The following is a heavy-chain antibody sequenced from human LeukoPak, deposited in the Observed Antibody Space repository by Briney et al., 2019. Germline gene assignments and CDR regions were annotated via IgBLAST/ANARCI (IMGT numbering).Heavy chain of an antibody. CDR2: ISGSGGST. CDR3: AKKGLANGFGSQGGYYFDY. V-gene: IGHV3-23*01. D-gene: IGHD3-10*01. CDR1: GFTFSSYA. Sequence: GGSLRLSCAASGFTFSSYAMSWFRQAPGKGLEWVSAISGSGGSTYYADSVKGRFTISRDNSKNTLYLQMNSLRAEDTAVYYCAKKGLANGFGSQGGYYFDYWGQGTLVTVSS. J-gene: IGHJ4*02.